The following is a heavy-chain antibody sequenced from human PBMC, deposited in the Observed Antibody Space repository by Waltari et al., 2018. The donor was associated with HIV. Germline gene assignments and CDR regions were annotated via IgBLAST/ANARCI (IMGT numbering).Heavy chain of an antibody. D-gene: IGHD3-22*01. V-gene: IGHV1-46*01. CDR1: GYMFTGYF. J-gene: IGHJ4*02. CDR2: INPRGGNT. CDR3: ARGGPFYYESSGYPDY. Sequence: QVHLVQSGAEVKKPGASVKISCKASGYMFTGYFIQWVRQAPGQGLEWMGVINPRGGNTTYAQKFQDRVTMTTDTSTSTVYMGMNSLRPEDTAVYFCARGGPFYYESSGYPDYWGQGTLVTVTS.